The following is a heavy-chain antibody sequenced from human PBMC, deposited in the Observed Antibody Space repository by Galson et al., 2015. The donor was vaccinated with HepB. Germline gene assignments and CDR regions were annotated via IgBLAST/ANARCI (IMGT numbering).Heavy chain of an antibody. J-gene: IGHJ5*02. V-gene: IGHV1-46*01. CDR2: INPSGGST. CDR1: GYTFTSHW. Sequence: SVKVSCKASGYTFTSHWMHWVRQAPGQGLEWMGIINPSGGSTSYAQKFQGRVTMTRDTSTGTVYMELSSLRSEDTAVYYCASDISMQYSGDYGAWWFDPWGQGTRVTVSS. CDR3: ASDISMQYSGDYGAWWFDP. D-gene: IGHD5-12*01.